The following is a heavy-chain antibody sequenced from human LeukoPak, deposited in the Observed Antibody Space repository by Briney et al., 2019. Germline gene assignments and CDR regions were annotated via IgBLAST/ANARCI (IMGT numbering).Heavy chain of an antibody. D-gene: IGHD1-1*01. CDR1: GYTFTSYG. V-gene: IGHV1-18*01. J-gene: IGHJ6*03. CDR3: ARVGMNNWNDVTYYYYMDV. CDR2: ISAYNGNT. Sequence: ASVKVSCKASGYTFTSYGISWVRQAPGQGLEWMGWISAYNGNTNYAQKLQGRVTMTTDTSTSTAYMELRSLRSDDTAVYYCARVGMNNWNDVTYYYYMDVWGKGTTVTVSS.